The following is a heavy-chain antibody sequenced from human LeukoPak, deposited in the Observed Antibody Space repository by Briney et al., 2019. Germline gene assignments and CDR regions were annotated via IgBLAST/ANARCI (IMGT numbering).Heavy chain of an antibody. Sequence: PGGSLRLSCVGSGFTFSNHAMHWVRQPPGEGLEWVSAIGISADTFYVDSVKGRFTVSRDNSKNTLYLQMNSLRTEDTAVYYCARDPPEVYNSGWLFDYWGQGTLITVSS. CDR1: GFTFSNHA. CDR2: IGISADT. J-gene: IGHJ4*02. V-gene: IGHV3-13*01. D-gene: IGHD6-19*01. CDR3: ARDPPEVYNSGWLFDY.